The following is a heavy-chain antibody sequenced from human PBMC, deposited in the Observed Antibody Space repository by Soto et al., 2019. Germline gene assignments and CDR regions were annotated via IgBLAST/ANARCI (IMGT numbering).Heavy chain of an antibody. CDR1: GGSISSSSYY. Sequence: SETLSLTCTVSGGSISSSSYYWGWIRQPPGKGLEWIGSIYYSGSTYYNPSLKSRVTISVDTSKNQFSLKLSSVTAADTAVYYCARLSGSSSWYAGNDYWGQGTLVTVSS. CDR3: ARLSGSSSWYAGNDY. D-gene: IGHD6-13*01. J-gene: IGHJ4*02. V-gene: IGHV4-39*01. CDR2: IYYSGST.